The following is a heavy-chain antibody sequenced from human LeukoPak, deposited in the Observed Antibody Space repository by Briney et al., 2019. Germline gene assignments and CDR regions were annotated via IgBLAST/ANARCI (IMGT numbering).Heavy chain of an antibody. CDR3: ARDRYQPYRLNWFDP. J-gene: IGHJ5*02. CDR1: GGSISSGGYS. Sequence: SQTLSLTCAVSGGSISSGGYSWSWIRQPPGKGLEWIGYIYHSGSTNYNPSLKSRVTISVDKSKNQFSLKLSSVTAADTAVYYCARDRYQPYRLNWFDPWGQGTWSPSPQ. V-gene: IGHV4-30-2*01. D-gene: IGHD2-2*01. CDR2: IYHSGST.